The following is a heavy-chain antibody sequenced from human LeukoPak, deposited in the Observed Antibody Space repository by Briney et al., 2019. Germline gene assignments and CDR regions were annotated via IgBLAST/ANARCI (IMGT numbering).Heavy chain of an antibody. CDR3: ARERYSSGWYIIDP. Sequence: GGSLRLSCAASGFTFSSYWMSWVRQAPGKGLEWVANIKQDGSEKYYVDSVKGRFTISRDNAKNSLYLQMNSLRAEDTAVYYFARERYSSGWYIIDPWGQGTLVTVSS. CDR1: GFTFSSYW. D-gene: IGHD6-19*01. J-gene: IGHJ5*02. CDR2: IKQDGSEK. V-gene: IGHV3-7*03.